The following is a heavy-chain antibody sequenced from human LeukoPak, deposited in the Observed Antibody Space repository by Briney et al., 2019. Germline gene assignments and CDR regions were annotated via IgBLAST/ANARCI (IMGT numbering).Heavy chain of an antibody. J-gene: IGHJ4*02. V-gene: IGHV4-59*01. Sequence: PSETLSLTCTVSGGSISSYYWSWIRQPPGKGLEWIGYIYYSGSTNYNPSLKSRVTISVDTSKNQFSLKLSSVTAADTAVYYCARDREGYCSSTSCYAKTGFDYWGQGTLVTVSS. CDR3: ARDREGYCSSTSCYAKTGFDY. CDR1: GGSISSYY. CDR2: IYYSGST. D-gene: IGHD2-2*01.